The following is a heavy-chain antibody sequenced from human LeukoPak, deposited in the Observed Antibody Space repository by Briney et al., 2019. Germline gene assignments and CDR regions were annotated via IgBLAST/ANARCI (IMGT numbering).Heavy chain of an antibody. CDR1: GFTFSIDY. CDR3: ARGQGATVPQVGKNWFDP. D-gene: IGHD1-26*01. CDR2: IYSGGDT. J-gene: IGHJ5*02. Sequence: GGSLRLSCTASGFTFSIDYMAWVRQAPGKGLEWVSVIYSGGDTYYADSVKGRFTIARDNSKKTLYLQMNNLRVEDTAVYYCARGQGATVPQVGKNWFDPWGQGTRVIVSS. V-gene: IGHV3-66*01.